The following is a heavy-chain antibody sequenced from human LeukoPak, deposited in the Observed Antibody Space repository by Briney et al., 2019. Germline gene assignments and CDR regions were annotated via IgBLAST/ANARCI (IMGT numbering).Heavy chain of an antibody. CDR3: ATSGVGATNFDY. CDR1: GLTVSSNY. CDR2: IYSGGST. J-gene: IGHJ4*02. V-gene: IGHV3-53*01. D-gene: IGHD1-26*01. Sequence: PGGSLRLSCAASGLTVSSNYMSWVRQAPGKGLEWVSVIYSGGSTYYADSVKGRFTISRDNSKNTLYLQMNSLRAEDTAVYYCATSGVGATNFDYWGQGTLVTVSS.